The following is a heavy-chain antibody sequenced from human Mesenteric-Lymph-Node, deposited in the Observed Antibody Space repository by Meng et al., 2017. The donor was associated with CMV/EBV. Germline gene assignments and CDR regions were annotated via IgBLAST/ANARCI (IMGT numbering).Heavy chain of an antibody. J-gene: IGHJ6*02. CDR1: GFSFSDYY. CDR3: ARERITTFGENYGMDV. D-gene: IGHD3-3*01. CDR2: ISSSGSAI. Sequence: GGSLRPSCVASGFSFSDYYMNWIRQAPGKGLEWISHISSSGSAIYYADSVKGRFTISRDTAKNSLYLQINSLRVGDTAVYYCARERITTFGENYGMDVWGQGTTVTVSS. V-gene: IGHV3-11*01.